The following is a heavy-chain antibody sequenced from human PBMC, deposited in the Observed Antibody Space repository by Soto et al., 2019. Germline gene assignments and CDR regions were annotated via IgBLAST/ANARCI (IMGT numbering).Heavy chain of an antibody. CDR1: VFTFSSYA. J-gene: IGHJ4*02. Sequence: GGSLRLACAASVFTFSSYAMRLVRQSPGKGLEWVSAISGSGGSTYYADSVKGRFTISRENSKNTLYLQMNSLRAEDTAVYYCASYGDFEYWGQGTMVTVSS. D-gene: IGHD4-17*01. CDR3: ASYGDFEY. CDR2: ISGSGGST. V-gene: IGHV3-23*01.